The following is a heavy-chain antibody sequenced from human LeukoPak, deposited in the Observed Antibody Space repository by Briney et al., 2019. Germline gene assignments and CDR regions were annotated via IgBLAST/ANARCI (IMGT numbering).Heavy chain of an antibody. CDR3: ARGGAFSSSWYVDY. Sequence: PSETLSLTCTVSHGSISGFHWSWIRQPPGKGLEWIGYIFYSGSTNYNPSLKSRVTMSVDTSRNKVSLKLSSVTAADTAVYYCARGGAFSSSWYVDYWGQGTLVTVST. J-gene: IGHJ4*02. V-gene: IGHV4-59*01. CDR2: IFYSGST. CDR1: HGSISGFH. D-gene: IGHD6-13*01.